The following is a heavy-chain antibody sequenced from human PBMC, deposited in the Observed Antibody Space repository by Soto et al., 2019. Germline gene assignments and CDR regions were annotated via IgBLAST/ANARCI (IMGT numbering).Heavy chain of an antibody. Sequence: EVQLLESGGGLVQPGGSLRLSCAASGFTFYNYAMSWVRQAPGKGLEWVSIISGSGTNTYYADSVKGRFTISKDNSKSTMYLQMTGLRAEDTAVYYCAKGAYDSRGSSIDSWGQGTLVTVSS. CDR2: ISGSGTNT. J-gene: IGHJ4*02. CDR1: GFTFYNYA. CDR3: AKGAYDSRGSSIDS. V-gene: IGHV3-23*01. D-gene: IGHD3-22*01.